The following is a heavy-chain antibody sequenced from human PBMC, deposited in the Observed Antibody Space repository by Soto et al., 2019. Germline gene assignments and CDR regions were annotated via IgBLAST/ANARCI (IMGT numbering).Heavy chain of an antibody. J-gene: IGHJ4*02. D-gene: IGHD1-1*01. CDR3: ARRAETNGWNGFGADKYYFDF. Sequence: ASVKVSFKVSGYTLTELSMHWLRQAPGKGLEWMGGFDPEDGETIYAQKFQGRVTMTEDTSTDTVHMELSSLRSEDTAVYYCARRAETNGWNGFGADKYYFDFWGQGTLVTSPQ. V-gene: IGHV1-24*01. CDR1: GYTLTELS. CDR2: FDPEDGET.